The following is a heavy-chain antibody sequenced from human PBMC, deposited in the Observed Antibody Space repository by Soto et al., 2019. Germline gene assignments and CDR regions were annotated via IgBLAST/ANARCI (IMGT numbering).Heavy chain of an antibody. CDR2: ISYDGSNK. D-gene: IGHD4-17*01. CDR3: AKDPLLPTLTVTYYYYYYGMDV. CDR1: GFTFSSYG. V-gene: IGHV3-30*18. Sequence: GGSLRLSCAASGFTFSSYGMHWVRQAPGKGLEWVAVISYDGSNKYYADSVKGRFTISRDNSKNTLYLQMNSLRAEDTAVYYCAKDPLLPTLTVTYYYYYYGMDVWGQGTTVTVSS. J-gene: IGHJ6*02.